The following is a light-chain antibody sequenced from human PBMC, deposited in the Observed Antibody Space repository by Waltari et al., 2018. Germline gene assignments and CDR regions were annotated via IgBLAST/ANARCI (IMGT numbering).Light chain of an antibody. Sequence: SSELTQDPAVSVALGQTVRITCQGKRLRTYYVSWFHQRPGEAPALVIYGKNNRSSGIPDRFSASSSGRTASLTIIGAQAEDEADYYCHSRDSSGDVLIGGGTKLTV. CDR3: HSRDSSGDVL. CDR1: RLRTYY. CDR2: GKN. V-gene: IGLV3-19*01. J-gene: IGLJ2*01.